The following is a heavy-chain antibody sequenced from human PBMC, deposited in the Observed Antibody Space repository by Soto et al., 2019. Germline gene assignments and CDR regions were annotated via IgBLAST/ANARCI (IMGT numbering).Heavy chain of an antibody. J-gene: IGHJ4*02. V-gene: IGHV3-30*03. CDR1: GFTFRRYG. CDR3: AREIVTTGEYYFDS. CDR2: MSYDGSHK. Sequence: GGSQRLSCAASGFTFRRYGRHWVRQAPGKGLEWLAVMSYDGSHKQYADSVRGRVTISRDTAKNTLYLQMNSLRAEDTAVYYCAREIVTTGEYYFDSWGQGTLVTVSS. D-gene: IGHD1-1*01.